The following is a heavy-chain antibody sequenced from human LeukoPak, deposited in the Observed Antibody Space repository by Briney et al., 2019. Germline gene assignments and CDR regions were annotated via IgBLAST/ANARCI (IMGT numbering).Heavy chain of an antibody. CDR2: TYYRSMWYN. V-gene: IGHV6-1*01. Sequence: SKTLSRTCAISGDSASSNSAAWNWIRQSPSRGLDWLGRTYYRSMWYNNAALSVKSRITIHPDTSTTQFCLQPTCVPPAAPAVYDCARDRSGSYYTGFGLDYWGQGTLATVSS. J-gene: IGHJ4*02. CDR1: GDSASSNSAA. D-gene: IGHD3-10*01. CDR3: ARDRSGSYYTGFGLDY.